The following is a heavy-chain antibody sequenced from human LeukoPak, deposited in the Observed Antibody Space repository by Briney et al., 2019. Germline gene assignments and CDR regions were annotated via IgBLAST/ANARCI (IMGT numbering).Heavy chain of an antibody. CDR3: ARSVDYDFWSEDIGLEY. Sequence: PGGSLRLSCAASGFTFSDYYMSWIRQAPGKGLEWVSYISSSGSTIYYADSVKGRFTISRDNAKNSLYLQMNSLRAEDTAVYYCARSVDYDFWSEDIGLEYWGQGTLVTVSS. CDR2: ISSSGSTI. D-gene: IGHD3-3*01. J-gene: IGHJ4*02. CDR1: GFTFSDYY. V-gene: IGHV3-11*04.